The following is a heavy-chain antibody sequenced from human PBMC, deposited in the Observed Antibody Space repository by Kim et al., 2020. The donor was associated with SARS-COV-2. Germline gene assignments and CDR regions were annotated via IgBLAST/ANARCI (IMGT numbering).Heavy chain of an antibody. CDR3: ARGFDGDYGYFDY. J-gene: IGHJ4*02. D-gene: IGHD4-17*01. V-gene: IGHV5-51*01. Sequence: YSPSFQGQVTISADKSISTAYLQWSSLKASDTAMYYCARGFDGDYGYFDYWGQGTLVTVSS.